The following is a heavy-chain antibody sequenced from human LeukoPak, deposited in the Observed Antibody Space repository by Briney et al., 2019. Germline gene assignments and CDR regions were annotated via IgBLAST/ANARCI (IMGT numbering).Heavy chain of an antibody. D-gene: IGHD3-22*01. CDR3: TRTYYYDSSDAFDI. CDR1: GFTFGDYA. J-gene: IGHJ3*02. V-gene: IGHV3-49*03. CDR2: IRSKAYGGTT. Sequence: PGGSLRLSCTASGFTFGDYAMSWFRQAPGKGLEWVGFIRSKAYGGTTEYAASVRGRFTISRDDSKSIAYLQMNSLKTEDTAAYYCTRTYYYDSSDAFDIWGQGTMVTVSS.